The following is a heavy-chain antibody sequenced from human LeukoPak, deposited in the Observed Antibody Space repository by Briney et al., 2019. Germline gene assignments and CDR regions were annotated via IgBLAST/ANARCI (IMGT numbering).Heavy chain of an antibody. D-gene: IGHD2-21*02. V-gene: IGHV5-51*01. CDR3: ARQRVVVVTAPLYYYYYMDV. Sequence: GESLKISCKGSGYSFTSYWIGWVRQMPGKGLGWMGIIYPGDSDTRYSPSFQGQVTISADKSISTAYLQGSSLKASDTAMYYCARQRVVVVTAPLYYYYYMDVWGKGTTVTVSS. CDR1: GYSFTSYW. J-gene: IGHJ6*03. CDR2: IYPGDSDT.